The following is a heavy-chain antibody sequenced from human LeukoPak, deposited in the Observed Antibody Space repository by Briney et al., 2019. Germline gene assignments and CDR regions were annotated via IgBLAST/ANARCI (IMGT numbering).Heavy chain of an antibody. CDR1: GGSISDYC. J-gene: IGHJ4*02. CDR3: ASTYGSGPDY. D-gene: IGHD3-10*01. V-gene: IGHV4-59*01. Sequence: SETLSLTCTVSGGSISDYCWSWIRQPAGKGLEWIGYIYSTGSTSYNPSLKSRVTISLDTSEKQISLKLNSVTAADTAMYYCASTYGSGPDYWGQGTLVVVSS. CDR2: IYSTGST.